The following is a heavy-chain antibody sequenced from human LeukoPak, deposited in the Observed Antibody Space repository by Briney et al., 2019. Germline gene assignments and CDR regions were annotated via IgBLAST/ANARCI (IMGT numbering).Heavy chain of an antibody. CDR1: GFTFSSYA. CDR2: ISYDGINK. D-gene: IGHD3-3*01. Sequence: GGSLRLSCAASGFTFSSYAMHWVRQAPGKGLEWVAVISYDGINKFYADSVKGRFTISRDNSKNTLYLQMNSLRAEDTAVYYCARVGLRFLEWSAFDYWGQGTLVTVSP. CDR3: ARVGLRFLEWSAFDY. J-gene: IGHJ4*02. V-gene: IGHV3-30*01.